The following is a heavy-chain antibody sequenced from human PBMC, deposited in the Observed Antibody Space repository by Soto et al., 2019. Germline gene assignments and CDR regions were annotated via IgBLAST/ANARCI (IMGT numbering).Heavy chain of an antibody. CDR1: GFTVSNNY. J-gene: IGHJ4*02. CDR3: AKASAYYYDSSGYYRPLDY. Sequence: GGSLRLSCAVSGFTVSNNYMSWVRQAPGKGLEWVSGITWNSRVLAYADSVKGRFTISRDNARNSLYLQMDSLRDEDTALYYCAKASAYYYDSSGYYRPLDYWGQGTLVTVSS. CDR2: ITWNSRVL. D-gene: IGHD3-22*01. V-gene: IGHV3-9*01.